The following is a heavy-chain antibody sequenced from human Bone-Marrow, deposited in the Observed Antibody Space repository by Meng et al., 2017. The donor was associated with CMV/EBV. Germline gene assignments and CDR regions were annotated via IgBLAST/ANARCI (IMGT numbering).Heavy chain of an antibody. J-gene: IGHJ3*02. CDR2: ISNDESKE. Sequence: GGSLRLSCVASGFSFSTYAMYWVRQAPGKGLEWVAVISNDESKENYADSVKGRFTISRDNSKNTLYLQVNSLRAEDTAVYYCARAGECSRLDCYRAFDIWGHGTMVTVSS. D-gene: IGHD2-21*02. CDR3: ARAGECSRLDCYRAFDI. CDR1: GFSFSTYA. V-gene: IGHV3-30*04.